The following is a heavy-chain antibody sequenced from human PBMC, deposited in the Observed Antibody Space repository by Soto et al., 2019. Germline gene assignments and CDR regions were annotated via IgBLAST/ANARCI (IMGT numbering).Heavy chain of an antibody. Sequence: LRLSCAASGFTFSSYSMNWVRQAPGKGLEWVSSISSSSSYIYYADSVKGRFTISRDNAKNSLYLQMNSLRAEDTAVYYCARDHPVHYYDSSGYLNWGQGTLVTRLL. V-gene: IGHV3-21*01. D-gene: IGHD3-22*01. CDR2: ISSSSSYI. CDR3: ARDHPVHYYDSSGYLN. J-gene: IGHJ4*02. CDR1: GFTFSSYS.